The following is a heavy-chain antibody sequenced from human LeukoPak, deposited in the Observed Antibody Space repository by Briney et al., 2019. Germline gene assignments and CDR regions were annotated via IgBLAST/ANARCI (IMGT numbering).Heavy chain of an antibody. V-gene: IGHV4-59*01. CDR1: GGSMRSYY. CDR2: ISYSGST. D-gene: IGHD6-6*01. CDR3: ARGEYSSSSIWFDP. Sequence: SETLSLTCTVSGGSMRSYYWSWIRQPPGKGLEWIGYISYSGSTNYNPSLKSRVTMSVDTSKNQFSLKLSSLNAADTAVYYCARGEYSSSSIWFDPWGQGTLVIVSS. J-gene: IGHJ5*02.